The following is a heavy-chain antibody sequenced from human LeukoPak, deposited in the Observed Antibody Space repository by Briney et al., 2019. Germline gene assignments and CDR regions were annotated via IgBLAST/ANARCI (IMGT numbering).Heavy chain of an antibody. CDR2: IIPIFGTA. J-gene: IGHJ4*02. D-gene: IGHD3-3*01. Sequence: SVKVSCKASGGTFSSYAISWVRQAPGQGLEWMGGIIPIFGTANYAQKFQGRVTITADESTSTAYMELSSPRSEDTAVYYCARGGVTIFGVVSPDDYWGQGTLVTVSS. CDR3: ARGGVTIFGVVSPDDY. CDR1: GGTFSSYA. V-gene: IGHV1-69*01.